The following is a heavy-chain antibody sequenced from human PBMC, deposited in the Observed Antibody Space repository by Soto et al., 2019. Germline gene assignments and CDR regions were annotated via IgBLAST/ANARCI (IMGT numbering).Heavy chain of an antibody. V-gene: IGHV4-30-4*01. CDR1: GDSISSGDHY. D-gene: IGHD2-2*03. CDR2: IYYSVNT. J-gene: IGHJ6*04. Sequence: PSETLSLTCTVSGDSISSGDHYWSWVLHSPGEGLEWIGFIYYSVNTYYNPSLKSRVSMSVDTSNNQFSLKLNSVTAADTAVYYCARDAGYCNSVSSYPYNMEVWGEGTTVIVSA. CDR3: ARDAGYCNSVSSYPYNMEV.